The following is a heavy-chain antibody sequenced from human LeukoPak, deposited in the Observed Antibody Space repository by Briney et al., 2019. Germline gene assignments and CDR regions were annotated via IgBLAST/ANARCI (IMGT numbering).Heavy chain of an antibody. CDR1: GGPFSGYY. V-gene: IGHV4-34*01. Sequence: PSETLSLTCAVYGGPFSGYYWSWIRQPPGKGLEWIGEINHSGSTNYNPSLKSRVTISVDTSKNQFSLKLSSVTAADTAVYYCARRFVGYCSGGSCYQPRGAFDIWGQGTMVTVSP. D-gene: IGHD2-15*01. CDR2: INHSGST. CDR3: ARRFVGYCSGGSCYQPRGAFDI. J-gene: IGHJ3*02.